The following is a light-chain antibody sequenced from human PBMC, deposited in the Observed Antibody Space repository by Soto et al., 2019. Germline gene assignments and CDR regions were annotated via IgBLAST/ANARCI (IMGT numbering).Light chain of an antibody. CDR1: QSISSW. CDR3: QQYSSYSSYT. J-gene: IGKJ2*01. Sequence: GDRVTITCRASQSISSWLAWYLQKPGKAPQLLIYKASNLQDGVPSRFSGSGSGTDFTLTISSLQPDDFATYYCQQYSSYSSYTFGQGTKLEIK. CDR2: KAS. V-gene: IGKV1-5*03.